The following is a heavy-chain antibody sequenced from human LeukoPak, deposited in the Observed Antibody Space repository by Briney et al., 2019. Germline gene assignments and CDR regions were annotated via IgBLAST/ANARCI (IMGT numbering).Heavy chain of an antibody. Sequence: SETLSLTCTVSGGSISSYYWSWIRQPAGKGLEWIGRIYTSGSTNYNPSLKSRVTMSVDTSKNQFSLKLSSVTAADTAVYYCARDDYYYDSSGYLTDWGQGTLVTVSS. CDR2: IYTSGST. D-gene: IGHD3-22*01. CDR1: GGSISSYY. CDR3: ARDDYYYDSSGYLTD. J-gene: IGHJ4*02. V-gene: IGHV4-4*07.